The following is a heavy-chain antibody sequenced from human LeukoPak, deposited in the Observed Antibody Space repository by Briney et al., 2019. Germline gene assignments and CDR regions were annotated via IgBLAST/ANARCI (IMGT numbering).Heavy chain of an antibody. D-gene: IGHD3-22*01. CDR1: GFTFSSYA. CDR2: ISGSGGST. Sequence: GGSLRLSCAASGFTFSSYAMSWVRQAPGKGLEWASAISGSGGSTYYADSVKGRFTISRDNSKNTLYLQMNSLRAEDTAVYYCAKSTFHSSGYLGYWGQGTLVTVSS. CDR3: AKSTFHSSGYLGY. V-gene: IGHV3-23*01. J-gene: IGHJ4*02.